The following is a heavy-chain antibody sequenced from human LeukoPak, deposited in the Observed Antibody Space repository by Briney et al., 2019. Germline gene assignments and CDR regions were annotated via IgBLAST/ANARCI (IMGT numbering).Heavy chain of an antibody. V-gene: IGHV4-34*01. J-gene: IGHJ4*02. Sequence: PSDPLSLPCAVCGGSFSGYYWIWIRQPPGKGLEGIGEINHSGSTNYNPSLKGRVTISVDTSKDQLSLKLSSVTAADTALYYCARAAGTKETYYDYVWGSYRYQTSFDYWGQGTLVTVSS. CDR3: ARAAGTKETYYDYVWGSYRYQTSFDY. D-gene: IGHD3-16*02. CDR2: INHSGST. CDR1: GGSFSGYY.